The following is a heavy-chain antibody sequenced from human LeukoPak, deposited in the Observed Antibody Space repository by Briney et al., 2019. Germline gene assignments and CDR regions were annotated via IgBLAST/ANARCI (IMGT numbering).Heavy chain of an antibody. J-gene: IGHJ3*02. CDR1: GYTFTGYY. D-gene: IGHD3-22*01. CDR2: INPNSGGT. CDR3: ARGKLVEDYDSSGYSYAFDI. V-gene: IGHV1-2*06. Sequence: GASVMVSCKASGYTFTGYYMHWVRQAPGQGLEWMGRINPNSGGTNYAQKFQGRVTMTRDTSISTAYMELSRLRSDDTAVYYCARGKLVEDYDSSGYSYAFDIWGQGTVVTVSS.